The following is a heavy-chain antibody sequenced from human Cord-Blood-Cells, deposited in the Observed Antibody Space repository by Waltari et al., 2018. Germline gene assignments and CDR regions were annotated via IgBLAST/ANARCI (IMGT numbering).Heavy chain of an antibody. J-gene: IGHJ4*02. D-gene: IGHD2-21*02. CDR1: GGSFSGYY. V-gene: IGHV4-34*01. CDR2: INQSGST. CDR3: ARRGVVVTAIDDY. Sequence: QVQLQQWGAGLLKPSETLSLTCAVYGGSFSGYYWSWIRQPPGKGLGWLGEINQSGSTNYTPSLKSRVTLSVDTSTNQFSLKLSSVTAADTAVYYCARRGVVVTAIDDYWGQGTLVTVSS.